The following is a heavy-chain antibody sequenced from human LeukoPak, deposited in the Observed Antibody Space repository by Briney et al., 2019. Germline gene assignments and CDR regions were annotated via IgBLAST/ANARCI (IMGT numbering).Heavy chain of an antibody. CDR2: IYYSGST. D-gene: IGHD2-21*01. CDR3: AREEASVGDY. CDR1: GGSISSSSYY. V-gene: IGHV4-39*01. Sequence: SETLSLTCTVSGGSISSSSYYWGWIRQPPGKGLEWIGSIYYSGSTFCSPSLKSRVTISVDTSKNQFSLILTSVTASDTAVYYCAREEASVGDYWGQGILVTVSS. J-gene: IGHJ4*02.